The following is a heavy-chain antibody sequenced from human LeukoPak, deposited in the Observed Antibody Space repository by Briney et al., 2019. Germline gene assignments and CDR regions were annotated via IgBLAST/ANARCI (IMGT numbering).Heavy chain of an antibody. CDR1: GYTLTELS. CDR2: FDPEDGET. V-gene: IGHV1-24*01. Sequence: ASVTVSCKLSGYTLTELSMHWVRQAPGKGVGWMGGFDPEDGETIYAQKFQGRVTMTEDTSTDTAYMELSSLRSEDTAVYYCARDRAAGTANKIDYWGQGTLVTVSS. J-gene: IGHJ4*02. D-gene: IGHD6-13*01. CDR3: ARDRAAGTANKIDY.